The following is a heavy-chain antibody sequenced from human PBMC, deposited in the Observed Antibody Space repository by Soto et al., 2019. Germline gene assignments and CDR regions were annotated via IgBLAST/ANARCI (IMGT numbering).Heavy chain of an antibody. CDR1: GYTFTGYY. CDR2: INPNSGGT. D-gene: IGHD2-21*02. J-gene: IGHJ6*02. V-gene: IGHV1-2*04. Sequence: ASVKVSCKASGYTFTGYYMHWVRQAPGQGLEWMGWINPNSGGTNYAQKFQGWVTMIRDTSISTAYMELSRLRSDDTAVYYCARDMTAINDYYYGMDVWGQGTTVTVSS. CDR3: ARDMTAINDYYYGMDV.